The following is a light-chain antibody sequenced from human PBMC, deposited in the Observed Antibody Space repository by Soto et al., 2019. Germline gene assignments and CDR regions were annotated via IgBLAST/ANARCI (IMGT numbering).Light chain of an antibody. CDR2: DAS. V-gene: IGKV3-11*01. CDR3: QQRSNWPPEVT. Sequence: EIVLTQSPATLSLSPGERATLSCISVQSVSSYLAWYQQKPGQAPRLLIYDASNRATGIPARFSGSGSGTDFTLTISSLEPEDFAVYYCQQRSNWPPEVTFGQGTRLEIK. J-gene: IGKJ5*01. CDR1: QSVSSY.